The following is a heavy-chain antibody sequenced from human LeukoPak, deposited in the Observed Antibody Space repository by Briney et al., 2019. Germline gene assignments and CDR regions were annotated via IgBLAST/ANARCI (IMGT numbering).Heavy chain of an antibody. CDR1: EFTFSDYY. Sequence: GGSLRLSCAASEFTFSDYYMSWIRQAPGKGLEWVSYISSSGSTIYYADSVKGRFTISRDNAKNSLYLQMNSLRAEDTAVYYCARDRCSGGSCDSFYYYYYYMDVWGKGTTVTVSS. D-gene: IGHD2-15*01. J-gene: IGHJ6*03. V-gene: IGHV3-11*04. CDR3: ARDRCSGGSCDSFYYYYYYMDV. CDR2: ISSSGSTI.